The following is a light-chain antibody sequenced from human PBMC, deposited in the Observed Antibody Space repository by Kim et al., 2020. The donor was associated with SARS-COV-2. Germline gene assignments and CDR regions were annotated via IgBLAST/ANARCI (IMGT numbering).Light chain of an antibody. Sequence: VSPGESATLSCRASQSVSNNLAWYQQKPGQALRLLIYGASTRASGIPARFSGSGSGTEFTLTISSLQSEDFAVYYCQQYNNWPPYTFGLGTKLEI. CDR3: QQYNNWPPYT. V-gene: IGKV3-15*01. CDR2: GAS. J-gene: IGKJ2*01. CDR1: QSVSNN.